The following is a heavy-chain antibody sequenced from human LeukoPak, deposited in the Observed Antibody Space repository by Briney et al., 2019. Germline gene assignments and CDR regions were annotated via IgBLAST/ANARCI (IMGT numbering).Heavy chain of an antibody. CDR2: ISAYNGNT. CDR3: ASSQYYYDSSGYYFDY. J-gene: IGHJ4*02. Sequence: ASVKVSCKASGYTFTSYGISWVRQAPGQGLEWMGWISAYNGNTNYAQKLQGRVTMTTDTSTSTAYMELRSLRSDDTAVYYCASSQYYYDSSGYYFDYWGQGTLVTVSS. V-gene: IGHV1-18*01. CDR1: GYTFTSYG. D-gene: IGHD3-22*01.